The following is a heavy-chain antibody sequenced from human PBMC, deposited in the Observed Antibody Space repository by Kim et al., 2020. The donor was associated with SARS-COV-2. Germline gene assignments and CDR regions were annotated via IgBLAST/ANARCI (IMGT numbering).Heavy chain of an antibody. CDR3: ARDGVEYAPYYYYGMDV. CDR1: GGSISSGGYY. Sequence: SETLSLTCTVSGGSISSGGYYWSWIRQHPGKGLEWIGYIYYSGSTYYNPSLKSRVTISVDTSKNQFSLKLSSVTAADTAVYYCARDGVEYAPYYYYGMDVWGQGTTVTVSS. J-gene: IGHJ6*02. CDR2: IYYSGST. V-gene: IGHV4-31*03. D-gene: IGHD3-10*01.